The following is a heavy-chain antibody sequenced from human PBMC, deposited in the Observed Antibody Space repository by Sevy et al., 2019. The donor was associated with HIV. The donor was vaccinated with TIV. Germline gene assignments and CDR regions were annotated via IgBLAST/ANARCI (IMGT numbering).Heavy chain of an antibody. CDR1: GYTLTELS. Sequence: ASVKDSCKVSGYTLTELSMHWVRQAPGKGLEWMGSFDTEDGETLYAQKFQGRVTMTEDTSTDTAYMELSSLRSEDTAVDYCATNTDYGDSDYWGQGTLVTVSS. V-gene: IGHV1-24*01. D-gene: IGHD4-17*01. CDR3: ATNTDYGDSDY. J-gene: IGHJ4*02. CDR2: FDTEDGET.